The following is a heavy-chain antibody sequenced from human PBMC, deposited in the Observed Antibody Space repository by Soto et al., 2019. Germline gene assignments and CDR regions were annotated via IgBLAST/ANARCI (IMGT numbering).Heavy chain of an antibody. CDR2: IYYSGST. V-gene: IGHV4-59*01. J-gene: IGHJ5*02. Sequence: PSETLSLTCTVSGGSISSYYWSWIRQPPGKGLEWIGYIYYSGSTNYNPSLKSRVTISVDTSKNQFSLKLSSVTAADTAVYYCARTLRTTMVRGVILRGWWFDPWGQGTLVTVSS. D-gene: IGHD3-10*01. CDR3: ARTLRTTMVRGVILRGWWFDP. CDR1: GGSISSYY.